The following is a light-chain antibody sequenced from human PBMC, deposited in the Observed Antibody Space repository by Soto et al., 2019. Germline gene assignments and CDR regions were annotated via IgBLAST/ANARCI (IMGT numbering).Light chain of an antibody. V-gene: IGKV1-39*01. CDR1: QSISSY. Sequence: DIQMTQSPSSLSASVGDRVTITCRASQSISSYLNWYQQKPVKAPKLLIYAASSLQRGVPSRFSGSGSGTDFTLTISSLQPEDFATYYCQQSYSTPLYTFGQGTKLEIK. CDR2: AAS. CDR3: QQSYSTPLYT. J-gene: IGKJ2*01.